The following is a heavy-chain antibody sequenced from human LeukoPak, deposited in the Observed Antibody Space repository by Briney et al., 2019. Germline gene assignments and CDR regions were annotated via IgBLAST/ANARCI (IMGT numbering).Heavy chain of an antibody. J-gene: IGHJ6*03. Sequence: PSETLSLTCTVSGRSISSGGYYWSWLRQHPGKGLEWFGYIYYSGSTYYNASLESRVTISVDTSKNQFPLKLSSVTAADTAVYYCAREGGFRELLGYYYYMDVWGKGTTVTVSS. CDR3: AREGGFRELLGYYYYMDV. D-gene: IGHD3-10*01. V-gene: IGHV4-31*03. CDR2: IYYSGST. CDR1: GRSISSGGYY.